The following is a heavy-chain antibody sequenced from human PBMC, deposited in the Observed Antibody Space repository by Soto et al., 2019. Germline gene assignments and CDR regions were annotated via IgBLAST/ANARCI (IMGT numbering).Heavy chain of an antibody. CDR3: ARSRGYSGFGVYYYYGMDV. Sequence: SVKVSCKASGGTFSSYAISWVRQAPGQGLEWMGGIIPIFGTANYAQKFQGRVTITADESTSTAYMELNSLRAEDTAVYYCARSRGYSGFGVYYYYGMDVWGQGTTVTVSS. CDR2: IIPIFGTA. CDR1: GGTFSSYA. D-gene: IGHD5-12*01. V-gene: IGHV1-69*13. J-gene: IGHJ6*02.